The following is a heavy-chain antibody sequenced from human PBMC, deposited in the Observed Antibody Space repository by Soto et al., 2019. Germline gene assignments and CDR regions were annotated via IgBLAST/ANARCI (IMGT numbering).Heavy chain of an antibody. D-gene: IGHD1-1*01. V-gene: IGHV4-39*07. J-gene: IGHJ4*02. CDR1: GVSISSNTYY. CDR3: ARGRGGVERQGRACVDD. CDR2: IYYSGST. Sequence: QLQLQESGPGLVKPSETLSLTCTVSGVSISSNTYYWGWIRQPPGKGLGWSGSIYYSGSTYDNLSLRRRVTEAAAASRKPVAREVGSGAAAGTAVYECARGRGGVERQGRACVDDGGQGALVTVSA.